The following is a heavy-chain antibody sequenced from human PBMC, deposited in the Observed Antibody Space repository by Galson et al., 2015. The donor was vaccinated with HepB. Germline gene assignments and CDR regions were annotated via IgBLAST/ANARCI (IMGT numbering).Heavy chain of an antibody. CDR1: GFTFSSYA. CDR2: ISYDGSNK. D-gene: IGHD2-2*01. Sequence: SLRLSCAASGFTFSSYAMHWVRQAPGKGLEWVAVISYDGSNKYYADSVKGLFTISRDNSKNTLYLQMNSLRAEDTAVYYCARDGGYCSSTSCYWWFDPWGQGTLVTVSS. CDR3: ARDGGYCSSTSCYWWFDP. V-gene: IGHV3-30*04. J-gene: IGHJ5*02.